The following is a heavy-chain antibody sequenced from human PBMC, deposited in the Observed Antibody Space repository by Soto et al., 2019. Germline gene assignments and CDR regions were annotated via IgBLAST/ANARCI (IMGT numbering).Heavy chain of an antibody. V-gene: IGHV3-33*01. CDR3: ARDYASSGYRRYYFDY. CDR1: GFTFSSYG. J-gene: IGHJ4*02. Sequence: QVQLVESGGGVVQPGRSLRLSCAASGFTFSSYGMHWVRQAPGKGLEWVAVIWYDESNKYYADSVKGRFTISRDNSKNKLYLQMNSRSAEDTAVYYCARDYASSGYRRYYFDYWGQGNLVTVSS. CDR2: IWYDESNK. D-gene: IGHD3-22*01.